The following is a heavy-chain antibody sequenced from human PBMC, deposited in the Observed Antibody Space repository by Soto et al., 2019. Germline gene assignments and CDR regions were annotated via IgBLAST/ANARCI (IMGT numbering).Heavy chain of an antibody. CDR2: IYYGGIT. J-gene: IGHJ5*02. D-gene: IGHD5-12*01. Sequence: TSETLSLTCSVSGGSITSGGYYWNWIRQHPGKGLEWIGYIYYGGITYYNPSLKSRITISVDTSKNQFSLKLSSATAADTAMYYCAREEGGGYDHRWFDPWGQGTLVTVSS. CDR1: GGSITSGGYY. CDR3: AREEGGGYDHRWFDP. V-gene: IGHV4-31*03.